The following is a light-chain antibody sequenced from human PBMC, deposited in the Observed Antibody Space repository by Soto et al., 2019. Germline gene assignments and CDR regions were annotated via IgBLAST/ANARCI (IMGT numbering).Light chain of an antibody. V-gene: IGKV1-5*03. J-gene: IGKJ1*01. CDR3: QQYDNDAWS. CDR2: KAS. Sequence: DIQMTQSPSSLSASVGDRVTITCRASQSISSYLNWYQQKPGKAPKLLMYKASTLESGVPSRFSGSGSGTEFTLSISGLQPDDFATYYCQQYDNDAWSFGQGTK. CDR1: QSISSY.